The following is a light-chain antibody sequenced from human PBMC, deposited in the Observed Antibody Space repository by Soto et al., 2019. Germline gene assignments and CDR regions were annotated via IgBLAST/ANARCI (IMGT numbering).Light chain of an antibody. CDR3: SSYTSSSTLV. CDR2: DVN. J-gene: IGLJ2*01. V-gene: IGLV2-14*01. Sequence: QSALTQPASVSGSPGQSIAISCTGTSSDVGGYNYVSWYQQHPGKAPKLMIYDVNKRPSGVSNRFSGSNSGNTASLTISGVQAEDEADYYCSSYTSSSTLVFGGGTKVTVL. CDR1: SSDVGGYNY.